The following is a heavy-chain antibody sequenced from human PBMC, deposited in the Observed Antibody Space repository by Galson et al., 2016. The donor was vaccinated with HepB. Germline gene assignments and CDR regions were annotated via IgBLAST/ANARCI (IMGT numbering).Heavy chain of an antibody. D-gene: IGHD6-13*01. CDR2: IIPIFGSA. CDR3: ARDARHRSTWYLAFDI. V-gene: IGHV1-69*13. CDR1: GGTFSSYA. Sequence: SVKVSCKASGGTFSSYAISWVRQAPGQVLEWMGGIIPIFGSANYAQKFQGRLTITADESTSTAYMELSSLRSEDTAVYYCARDARHRSTWYLAFDIWGQGTMLTVSS. J-gene: IGHJ3*02.